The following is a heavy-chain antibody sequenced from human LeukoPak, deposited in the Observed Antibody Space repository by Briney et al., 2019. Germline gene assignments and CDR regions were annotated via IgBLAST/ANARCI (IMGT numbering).Heavy chain of an antibody. CDR3: AKVTDRQFDY. J-gene: IGHJ4*02. CDR1: GFTFSSYA. V-gene: IGHV3-23*01. Sequence: GGSLRLSCTASGFTFSSYAMSWVRQAPGKGLEWGSGMSGGGGSTYYADSVKGRFTVSRDNSKNTLYLQMNSLRAEDTAVYYCAKVTDRQFDYWGQGTLVTVSS. CDR2: MSGGGGST.